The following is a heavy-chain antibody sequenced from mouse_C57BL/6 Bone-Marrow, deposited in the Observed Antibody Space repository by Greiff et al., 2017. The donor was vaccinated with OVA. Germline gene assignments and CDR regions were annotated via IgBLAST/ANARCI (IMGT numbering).Heavy chain of an antibody. D-gene: IGHD1-1*01. CDR1: DSEVFPIAY. CDR2: ILPSIGRT. V-gene: IGHV15-2*01. CDR3: ARATVVVWYWYFDV. Sequence: VQLQESGSELRSPGSSVKLSCKDFDSEVFPIAYMSWVRQKPGHGFEWIGGILPSIGRTIYGAKFEDKATLDADTLSNTAYLELNSLTSEDSAIYYCARATVVVWYWYFDVWGTGTTVTVSS. J-gene: IGHJ1*03.